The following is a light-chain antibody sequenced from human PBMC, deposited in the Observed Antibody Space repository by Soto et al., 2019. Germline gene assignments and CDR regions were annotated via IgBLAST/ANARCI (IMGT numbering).Light chain of an antibody. Sequence: EIVMTQSPATLSVSPGERATLSCRASQSVSSNLAWYQQKPGQAPRLLIYGASTRATGIPARFSGSGSGTEFTLTSSSLQSEDVVVYYCQQYNDWLTFGQGTKVEIK. CDR1: QSVSSN. J-gene: IGKJ1*01. V-gene: IGKV3-15*01. CDR2: GAS. CDR3: QQYNDWLT.